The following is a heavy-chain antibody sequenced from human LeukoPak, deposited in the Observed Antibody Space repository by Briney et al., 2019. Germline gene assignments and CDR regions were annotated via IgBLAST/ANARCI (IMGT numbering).Heavy chain of an antibody. CDR2: ISYDGSNK. Sequence: GGSLRLPCAASGFTFSSYAMHWVRQAPGKGLEWVAVISYDGSNKYYADSVKGRFTISRDNSKNTLYLQMNSLRAEDTAVYYCARARDSYYDSSGLFDYWGQGTLVTVSS. CDR1: GFTFSSYA. CDR3: ARARDSYYDSSGLFDY. J-gene: IGHJ4*02. D-gene: IGHD3-22*01. V-gene: IGHV3-30*04.